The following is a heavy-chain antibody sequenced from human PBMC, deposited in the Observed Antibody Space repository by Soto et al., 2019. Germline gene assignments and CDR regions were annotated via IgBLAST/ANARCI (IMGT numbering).Heavy chain of an antibody. J-gene: IGHJ6*02. CDR3: TREGSAPYYYYGMDA. D-gene: IGHD3-10*01. V-gene: IGHV1-18*01. CDR2: ISAYNGNT. CDR1: GYTFTSYG. Sequence: GASVKVSCKASGYTFTSYGISWVRQAPGQGLEWMGWISAYNGNTNYAQKLQGRVTMTTDTSTSTAYMELRSLRSDDTAIYYCTREGSAPYYYYGMDAWGQGTTVTVS.